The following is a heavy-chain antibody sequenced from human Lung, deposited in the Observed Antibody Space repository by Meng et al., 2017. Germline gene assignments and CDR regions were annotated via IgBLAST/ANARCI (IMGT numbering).Heavy chain of an antibody. V-gene: IGHV4-34*01. CDR3: ARGPTTMAHDFDY. D-gene: IGHD4-11*01. J-gene: IGHJ4*02. CDR2: INHSGST. CDR1: VGSFSDYD. Sequence: VRLQQLGAARLNPAETLSRTCVVSVGSFSDYDWSWIRQPPVKGLEWIGEINHSGSTNYNPSLESRATISVDTSHNNLSLKLCSVNAADSAVYYCARGPTTMAHDFDYWGQGTLVTVSS.